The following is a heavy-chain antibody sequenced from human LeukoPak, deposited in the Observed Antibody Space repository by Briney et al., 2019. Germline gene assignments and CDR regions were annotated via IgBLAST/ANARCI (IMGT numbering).Heavy chain of an antibody. CDR2: IIPIFGTA. CDR1: GGTFSSYA. CDR3: ARSPNPSGGTGYNWFDP. D-gene: IGHD2-15*01. V-gene: IGHV1-69*05. Sequence: ASVKVSCKASGGTFSSYAISWVRQAPGQGLEWMGGIIPIFGTANYAQEFQGRVTITTDESTSTAYMELSSLRSEDTAVYYCARSPNPSGGTGYNWFDPWGQGTLVTVSS. J-gene: IGHJ5*02.